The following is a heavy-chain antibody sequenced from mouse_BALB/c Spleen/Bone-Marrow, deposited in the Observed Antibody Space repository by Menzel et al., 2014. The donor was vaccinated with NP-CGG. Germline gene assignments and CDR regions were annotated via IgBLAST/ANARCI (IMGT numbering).Heavy chain of an antibody. CDR3: ARGGGYGNSPWFAY. CDR2: IYPGDGDT. J-gene: IGHJ3*01. D-gene: IGHD2-10*02. CDR1: GYAFTSYW. Sequence: VQVVESGAELARPGASVKLSCKASGYAFTSYWMQWVKQRPGQGLEWIGAIYPGDGDTRYTQKFKGKATLTADKSSSTAYMQLSSLTSENSAVYFCARGGGYGNSPWFAYWGQGTLVTVSA. V-gene: IGHV1-87*01.